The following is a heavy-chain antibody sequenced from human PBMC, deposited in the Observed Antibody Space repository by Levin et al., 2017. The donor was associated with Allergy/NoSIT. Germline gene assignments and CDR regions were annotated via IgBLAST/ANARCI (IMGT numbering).Heavy chain of an antibody. CDR3: ARDLGD. CDR1: GYTFTDYY. Sequence: ASVKVSCKASGYTFTDYYVHWVRQAPGQVLEWMGRMNPTSGGTNYAQKFQGRVTMTRDTSISTAYMELSRLRSDDTAVYYCARDLGDWGQGTLVTVSS. V-gene: IGHV1-2*06. CDR2: MNPTSGGT. J-gene: IGHJ4*02.